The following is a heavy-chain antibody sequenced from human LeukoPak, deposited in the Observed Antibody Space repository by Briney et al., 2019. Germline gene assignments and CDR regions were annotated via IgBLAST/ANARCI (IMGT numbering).Heavy chain of an antibody. V-gene: IGHV3-7*01. J-gene: IGHJ6*03. D-gene: IGHD5-18*01. CDR1: GFTFSSYW. Sequence: QSGGSLRLSCAASGFTFSSYWMSWVRQAPGKGLEWVANIKQDGSEKYYVDSVKGRFTISRDNAKNSLYLQMNSLRAEDTAVYYCARGSVSGYSYGGGRDYYYYYMDVWGKGTTVTVSS. CDR3: ARGSVSGYSYGGGRDYYYYYMDV. CDR2: IKQDGSEK.